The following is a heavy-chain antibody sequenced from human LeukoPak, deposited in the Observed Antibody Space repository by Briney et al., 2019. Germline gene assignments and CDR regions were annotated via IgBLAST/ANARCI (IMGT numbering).Heavy chain of an antibody. J-gene: IGHJ4*02. CDR2: IKQDGSEK. D-gene: IGHD5-12*01. CDR3: ARSRAYSAYVHFDC. V-gene: IGHV3-7*01. CDR1: GFTFSSYW. Sequence: GSLRLSCAASGFTFSSYWMSWVRQAPGKGLEWVANIKQDGSEKYYVDSVKGRFTISRDNAKNSLYLQMNSLRAEDTAVYYCARSRAYSAYVHFDCWGQGTLVTVSS.